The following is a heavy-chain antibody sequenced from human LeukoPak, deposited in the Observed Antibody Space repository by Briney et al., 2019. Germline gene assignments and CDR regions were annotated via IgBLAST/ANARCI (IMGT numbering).Heavy chain of an antibody. CDR1: GVSISSYH. CDR3: ARKDGDY. V-gene: IGHV4-59*01. J-gene: IGHJ4*02. Sequence: SETLSLTCTVSGVSISSYHWSWIRQPPVKGLEWIGYIYNSGSTNYNPSLKSRVTISVDTSKNQVSLKLSSVTAADTAVYYCARKDGDYWGQGILVSVSS. CDR2: IYNSGST. D-gene: IGHD2-15*01.